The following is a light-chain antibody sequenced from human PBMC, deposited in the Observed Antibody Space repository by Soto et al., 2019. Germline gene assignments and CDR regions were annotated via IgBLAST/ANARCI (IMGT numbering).Light chain of an antibody. J-gene: IGKJ1*01. CDR2: DAS. CDR1: QSVSNNY. CDR3: QQYGRSPRT. Sequence: EVVLTQSPGTLSLSPGERATLSCRASQSVSNNYLTWYQQKPGQAPRLLIYDASDRATGIPDRFSASGSGTDFTLTISRLEPEDFAVYYCQQYGRSPRTFGQGTKVEIK. V-gene: IGKV3-20*01.